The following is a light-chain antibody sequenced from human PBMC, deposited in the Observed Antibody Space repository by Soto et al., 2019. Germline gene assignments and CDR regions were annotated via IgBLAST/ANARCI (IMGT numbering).Light chain of an antibody. J-gene: IGLJ2*01. Sequence: QSALTQPASVSGSPGQSITISCTGTSSDVGGYNYVSWYQQHPGKAPKLMIYEVSNRPSGVSNRFSGSKSGNTASLTISGLQAEDEADYYCSSYTPSSTLDLVFGGGTKLTVL. V-gene: IGLV2-14*01. CDR3: SSYTPSSTLDLV. CDR1: SSDVGGYNY. CDR2: EVS.